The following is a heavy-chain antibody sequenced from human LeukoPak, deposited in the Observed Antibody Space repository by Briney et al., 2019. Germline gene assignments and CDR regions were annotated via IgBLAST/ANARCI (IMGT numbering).Heavy chain of an antibody. CDR2: IFYSGST. V-gene: IGHV4-59*08. Sequence: PSETLSLTCTVSGGSISSYYCSWIRQPPGKRLEWIGYIFYSGSTNYNPSLKSRVTISVDTSKNQFSLKLSSVTAADTAVYYCARLSVVPAAMQFYYYYHMDVWGKGTTVTVSS. D-gene: IGHD2-2*01. CDR3: ARLSVVPAAMQFYYYYHMDV. CDR1: GGSISSYY. J-gene: IGHJ6*03.